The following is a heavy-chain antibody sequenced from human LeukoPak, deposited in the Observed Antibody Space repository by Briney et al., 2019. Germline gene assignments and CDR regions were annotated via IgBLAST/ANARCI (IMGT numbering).Heavy chain of an antibody. J-gene: IGHJ5*02. CDR2: MNPNSGNT. CDR1: GYTFISYD. V-gene: IGHV1-8*03. D-gene: IGHD4/OR15-4a*01. Sequence: ASVKVSCKASGYTFISYDINWVRQATGQGLEWMGWMNPNSGNTGYAQKFQGRVTITRNTSISTAYMELSSLRSEDTAVYYCALCSGRWCYGFDPWGQGTLVTVSS. CDR3: ALCSGRWCYGFDP.